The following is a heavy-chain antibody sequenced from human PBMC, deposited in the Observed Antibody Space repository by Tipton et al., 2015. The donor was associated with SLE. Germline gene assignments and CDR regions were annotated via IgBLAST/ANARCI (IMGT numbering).Heavy chain of an antibody. V-gene: IGHV4-59*12. Sequence: TLSLTCTVSNGSISSYFWTWIRQPPGKGLEWIGYISYSESTSYNPSLKSRVTISVDKSKNQFSLQLSSVTAADTGVYYCVASGYPLGSFDVWGQGTMVTVS. J-gene: IGHJ3*01. CDR1: NGSISSYF. CDR3: VASGYPLGSFDV. D-gene: IGHD3-9*01. CDR2: ISYSEST.